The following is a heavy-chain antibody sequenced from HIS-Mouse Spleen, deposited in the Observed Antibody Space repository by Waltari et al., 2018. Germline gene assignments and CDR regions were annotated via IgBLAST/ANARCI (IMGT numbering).Heavy chain of an antibody. J-gene: IGHJ4*02. CDR2: IKQDGSEK. V-gene: IGHV3-7*01. CDR1: GFTFSSDW. D-gene: IGHD1-26*01. Sequence: EVQLVESGGGLVQPGGSLRLSGAASGFTFSSDWLSWVRQAPGKGLEWVANIKQDGSEKYYVDSVKGRFTISRDNAKNSLYLQMNSLRAEDTAVYYCAREGDSGSYFDYWGQGTLVTVSS. CDR3: AREGDSGSYFDY.